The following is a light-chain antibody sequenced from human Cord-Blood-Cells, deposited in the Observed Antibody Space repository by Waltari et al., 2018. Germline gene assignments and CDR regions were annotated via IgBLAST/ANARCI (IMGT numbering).Light chain of an antibody. J-gene: IGLJ3*02. V-gene: IGLV2-14*01. CDR3: SSYTSSSTLV. CDR1: SSDVGGYNY. CDR2: DVR. Sequence: QSALTQPASVSGSPGQSITISCTGTSSDVGGYNYVSWYQQPPGKAPKLMIYDVRKRPSGVSNRFSGSKSGNTASLTISGLQAEDEADYYCSSYTSSSTLVFGGGTKLTVL.